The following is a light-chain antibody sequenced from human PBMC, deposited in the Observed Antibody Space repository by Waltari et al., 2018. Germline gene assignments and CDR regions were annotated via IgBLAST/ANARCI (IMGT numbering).Light chain of an antibody. CDR2: GAS. V-gene: IGKV3-15*01. J-gene: IGKJ5*01. Sequence: EVVITQSPATLSVSPGERATLSCRASQSVSSDLAWYQHTPGHQAPMLLIYGASTRASGIPARFTGSGSGTEFTLTISSLQSEDSAVYYCQQYNRWPPITFGQGTRLEIK. CDR1: QSVSSD. CDR3: QQYNRWPPIT.